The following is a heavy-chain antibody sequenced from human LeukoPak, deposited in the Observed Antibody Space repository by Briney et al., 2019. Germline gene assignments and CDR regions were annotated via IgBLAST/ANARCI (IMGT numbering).Heavy chain of an antibody. CDR1: GFNFDLYA. V-gene: IGHV3-23*01. CDR2: ISGSGDDT. D-gene: IGHD1-26*01. J-gene: IGHJ4*02. CDR3: AREWVVAVGPTNYLDY. Sequence: GGSLRLSCAASGFNFDLYATTWVRQAPGKGLEWVASISGSGDDTYYAASVRGRFTISRDSSQTKLQMNSLRAEDTAMYYCAREWVVAVGPTNYLDYWGRGALVTVSS.